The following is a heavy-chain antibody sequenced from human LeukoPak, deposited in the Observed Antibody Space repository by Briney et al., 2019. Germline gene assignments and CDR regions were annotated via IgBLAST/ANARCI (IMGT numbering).Heavy chain of an antibody. CDR2: IYTSGST. Sequence: KPSETLSLTCTVSGCSISSYYWSWIRQPARKGLEWIWRIYTSGSTNYNPSLKSRVTMSVDTSKNQFSLKLSSVTAADTAVYYCARDLGGYSRNFDYWGQGTLVTVSS. CDR3: ARDLGGYSRNFDY. J-gene: IGHJ4*02. D-gene: IGHD6-13*01. CDR1: GCSISSYY. V-gene: IGHV4-4*07.